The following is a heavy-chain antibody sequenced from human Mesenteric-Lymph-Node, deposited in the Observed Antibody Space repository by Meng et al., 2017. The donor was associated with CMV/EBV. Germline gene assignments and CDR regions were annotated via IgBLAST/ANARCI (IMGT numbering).Heavy chain of an antibody. CDR3: ARAPLTAHFDY. J-gene: IGHJ4*02. CDR1: GFTFSSYW. Sequence: GGSLRLSCAASGFTFSSYWMRWVRQAPGKGLEWVANIKQDGSEKYYVDSVKGRFTISRDNAKNSLYLQMNSLRAEDTAVYYCARAPLTAHFDYWGQGTLVTVSS. V-gene: IGHV3-7*01. CDR2: IKQDGSEK. D-gene: IGHD5-18*01.